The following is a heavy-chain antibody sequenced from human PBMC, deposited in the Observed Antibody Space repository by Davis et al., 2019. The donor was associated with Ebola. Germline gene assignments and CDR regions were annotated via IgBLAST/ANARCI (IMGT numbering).Heavy chain of an antibody. CDR3: ARSRNSIYANLDY. V-gene: IGHV4-59*01. D-gene: IGHD5/OR15-5a*01. CDR2: IYFSGAT. J-gene: IGHJ4*02. Sequence: SETLSLTCAVYGGSFSGYYWSWIRQSPGKGLEWIGYIYFSGATRYRSSLRTRVIISLDTSKNQFSLRLSSVTAADTAVYYCARSRNSIYANLDYWGRGTLVTVSS. CDR1: GGSFSGYY.